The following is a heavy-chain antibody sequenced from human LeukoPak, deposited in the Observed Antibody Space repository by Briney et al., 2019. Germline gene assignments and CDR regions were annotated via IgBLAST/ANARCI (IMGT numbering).Heavy chain of an antibody. J-gene: IGHJ3*02. CDR3: ASSPPSITIFGVANGMAFDI. CDR2: IYYSGST. D-gene: IGHD3-3*01. V-gene: IGHV4-30-4*08. Sequence: SETLSLTCTVSGGSISSGDYYWSWIRQPPGKGLEWIGYIYYSGSTYYNPSLKSRVTISVDTSKNQFSLKLSSVTAADTAVYYCASSPPSITIFGVANGMAFDIWGQGTMVTVSS. CDR1: GGSISSGDYY.